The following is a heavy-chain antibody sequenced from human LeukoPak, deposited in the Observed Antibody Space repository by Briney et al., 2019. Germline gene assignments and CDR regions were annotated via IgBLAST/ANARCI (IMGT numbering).Heavy chain of an antibody. D-gene: IGHD6-19*01. Sequence: GGSLRLSCAASGFTFSSYAMHWVRQAPGKGLEYVSAISSNGGSTYYANSVKGRFTISRDNSKNTLYPQMGSLRAEDMAVYYCARDGRLYSSGWPPYYFDYWGQGTLVTVSS. V-gene: IGHV3-64*01. CDR3: ARDGRLYSSGWPPYYFDY. CDR2: ISSNGGST. CDR1: GFTFSSYA. J-gene: IGHJ4*02.